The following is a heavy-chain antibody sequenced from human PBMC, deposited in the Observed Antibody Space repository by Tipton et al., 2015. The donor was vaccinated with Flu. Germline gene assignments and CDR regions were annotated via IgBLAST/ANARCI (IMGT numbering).Heavy chain of an antibody. D-gene: IGHD2-15*01. CDR2: LYHTGNT. V-gene: IGHV4-61*01. J-gene: IGHJ2*01. Sequence: GLVKPSETLSLTCTVSGDSVTSDNYYWTWIRQPPGKPLEWIGYLYHTGNTNYNPSLNSRLTLSLDTSKNQFSLKLASVTAADTAVYYCATSPCSGGNCYQWYFDLWGRGTLVTVSS. CDR3: ATSPCSGGNCYQWYFDL. CDR1: GDSVTSDNYY.